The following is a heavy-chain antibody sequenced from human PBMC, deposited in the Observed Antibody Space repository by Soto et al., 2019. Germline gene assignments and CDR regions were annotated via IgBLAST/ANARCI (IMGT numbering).Heavy chain of an antibody. CDR2: ISGSGGST. CDR3: AKASASYYYDSSGYYHYYSYGMDV. D-gene: IGHD3-22*01. V-gene: IGHV3-23*01. J-gene: IGHJ6*02. CDR1: GFSFSSDA. Sequence: GGWLRGSGAADGFSFSSDAMSWDRQGTGKGMELVSAISGSGGSTYYADSVKGRFTISRDNSKNTLYLQMNSLRAEDTAVYYCAKASASYYYDSSGYYHYYSYGMDVWGQGT.